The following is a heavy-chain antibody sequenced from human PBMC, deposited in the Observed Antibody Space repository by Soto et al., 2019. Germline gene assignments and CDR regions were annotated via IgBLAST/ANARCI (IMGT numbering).Heavy chain of an antibody. CDR2: ISSYNGDT. J-gene: IGHJ6*02. V-gene: IGHV1-18*01. CDR1: GYTFTRSG. CDR3: AREGVSPYYYYGMDV. Sequence: QVQLVQSGAEVKKPGASVKVSCKASGYTFTRSGISWVRQDPGQGPAWMGWISSYNGDTNYGQTLQGRVTMTTDTSTSTAYMELRSLRSDDTAVYYCAREGVSPYYYYGMDVWGQGTPVTVS.